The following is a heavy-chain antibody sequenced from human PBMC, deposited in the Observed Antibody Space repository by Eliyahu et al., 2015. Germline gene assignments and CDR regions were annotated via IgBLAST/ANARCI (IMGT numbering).Heavy chain of an antibody. CDR3: AKDKWHGSGTKGFDS. D-gene: IGHD1-14*01. CDR1: GFXXSGXG. Sequence: QVQLVESGGGVVQPGRSXRLSCAAXGFXXSGXGMNWVRQAPGKGLEGGAFIXEDGSDKLXADSVKGRFTISRDNSKNTLYLQVSSLRADDTALYHCAKDKWHGSGTKGFDSWGQGALVTVSS. J-gene: IGHJ5*01. CDR2: IXEDGSDK. V-gene: IGHV3-30*18.